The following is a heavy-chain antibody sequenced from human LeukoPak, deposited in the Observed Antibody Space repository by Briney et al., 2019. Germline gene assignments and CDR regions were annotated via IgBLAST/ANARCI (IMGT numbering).Heavy chain of an antibody. V-gene: IGHV1-18*01. Sequence: ASVKVSCKASGYTFTNYGISWVRQAPAQGLEGMGCISAYNGNTNYAQKLQGRVIMTTDTSTSTAYMELRSLGSDDTAVYYCARDMKLVHYYYYGMDVWGQGTTVTVSS. CDR1: GYTFTNYG. J-gene: IGHJ6*02. CDR3: ARDMKLVHYYYYGMDV. CDR2: ISAYNGNT. D-gene: IGHD6-13*01.